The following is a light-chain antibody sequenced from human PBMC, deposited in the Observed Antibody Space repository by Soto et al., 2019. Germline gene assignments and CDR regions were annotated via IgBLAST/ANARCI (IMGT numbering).Light chain of an antibody. V-gene: IGKV1-5*03. CDR3: QHFNSYSEA. J-gene: IGKJ1*01. CDR2: KAS. CDR1: QTISSW. Sequence: DIQMTPSPATLSGSVGDRVTITCRHSQTISSWLAWYQQKPGKAPKLLIYKASTLKSGVPSRFCGSGSGTEFTLTISRLQPDDFATYYCQHFNSYSEAFGQGTKVDIK.